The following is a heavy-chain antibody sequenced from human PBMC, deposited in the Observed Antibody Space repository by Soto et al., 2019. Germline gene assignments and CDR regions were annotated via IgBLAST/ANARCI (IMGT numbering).Heavy chain of an antibody. D-gene: IGHD1-26*01. CDR1: GFSFSSFV. CDR3: AQENQSYSDAFDI. CDR2: ISGSGASA. J-gene: IGHJ3*02. Sequence: EVQLLESGGGLLQPGWSLRLSCAASGFSFSSFVMSWVRQAPGKGLEWVSTISGSGASAYYADSVKGRFTISRDNSLHTLDVQMNSLRAEDTAVYYCAQENQSYSDAFDIWGQGKVVTVYS. V-gene: IGHV3-23*01.